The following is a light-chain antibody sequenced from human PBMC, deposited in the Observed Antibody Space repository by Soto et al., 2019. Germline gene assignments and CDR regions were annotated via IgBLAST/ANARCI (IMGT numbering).Light chain of an antibody. CDR2: GNS. CDR3: QSYDSSLDVV. CDR1: SSNIGAGYD. V-gene: IGLV1-40*01. J-gene: IGLJ2*01. Sequence: QSVLTQPPSVSGAPGQRVTISCTGRSSNIGAGYDVHWYQQLPGTAPKLLIYGNSKRPSGVPDRFSGSKSGTSASLAITGLKAEDEADYYCQSYDSSLDVVFGGGTKLTVL.